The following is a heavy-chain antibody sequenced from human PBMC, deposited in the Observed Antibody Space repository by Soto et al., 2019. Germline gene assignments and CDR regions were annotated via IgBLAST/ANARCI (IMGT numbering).Heavy chain of an antibody. CDR2: ISSSGGNT. Sequence: VQLVESGGGLVKPGGSLRLSCEASGFTFSLYSMVWVRQAPGEGLEWVSSISSSGGNTYYTDSVKGRFTISRDNSKNTLYLQMNSLRAEDTAIYYCAKRPTSTGFGDPFDIWGQGTMVTVSS. CDR3: AKRPTSTGFGDPFDI. V-gene: IGHV3-21*04. D-gene: IGHD3-10*01. CDR1: GFTFSLYS. J-gene: IGHJ3*02.